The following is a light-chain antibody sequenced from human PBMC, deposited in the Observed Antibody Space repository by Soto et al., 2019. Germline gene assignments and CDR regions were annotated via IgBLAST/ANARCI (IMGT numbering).Light chain of an antibody. V-gene: IGKV3-15*01. CDR1: QSVSGD. CDR3: QKYNNWLGR. Sequence: EIVMTQSPATLSVSPGERATLSCRASQSVSGDLAWYRQKPGQAPRLLIYGASTRAVGFPDGFSGVGFGIDFIFPFSSLQSEDGALYYCQKYNNWLGRFGKGTKV. J-gene: IGKJ1*01. CDR2: GAS.